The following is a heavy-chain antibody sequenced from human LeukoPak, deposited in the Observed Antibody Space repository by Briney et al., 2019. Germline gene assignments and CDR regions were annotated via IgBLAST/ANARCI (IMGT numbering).Heavy chain of an antibody. V-gene: IGHV5-51*01. J-gene: IGHJ4*02. CDR2: IYPGDSDT. Sequence: PGESLKISCKGSGYNFANSWIGWVRQMPGKGLEWMGIIYPGDSDTRYSPSFQGQVTISADKSISTAYLQWSSLKASDTAMYYCARLSNWHLYYFDYWGQGTLVTVSS. CDR3: ARLSNWHLYYFDY. CDR1: GYNFANSW. D-gene: IGHD1-1*01.